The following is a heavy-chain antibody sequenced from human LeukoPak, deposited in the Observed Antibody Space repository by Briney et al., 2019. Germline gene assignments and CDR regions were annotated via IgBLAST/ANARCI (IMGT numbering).Heavy chain of an antibody. CDR2: INHSGST. D-gene: IGHD2-2*01. CDR3: ARGPSGEDIVVVPAAKGEDY. V-gene: IGHV4-34*01. CDR1: GGSFSGYY. Sequence: KPSETLSLTCAVYGGSFSGYYWSWIRQPPGKGLEWIGEINHSGSTNYNPSLKSRVTISVDTSKNQFSLKLSSVTAADTAVYYCARGPSGEDIVVVPAAKGEDYWGQGTLVTVSS. J-gene: IGHJ4*02.